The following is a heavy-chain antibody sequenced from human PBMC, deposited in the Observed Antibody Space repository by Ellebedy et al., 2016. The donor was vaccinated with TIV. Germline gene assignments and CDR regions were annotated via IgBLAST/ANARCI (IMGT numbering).Heavy chain of an antibody. J-gene: IGHJ4*02. CDR3: ARLRQTGNQGRGYFDH. D-gene: IGHD7-27*01. V-gene: IGHV4-4*08. Sequence: SETLSLXXTVSGGSISYYHWNWIRQPPGKGLEWIGYIYSSGSTEYSPSLKSRVTISVDTSKTHFSLKLRSVTAADTAVYYCARLRQTGNQGRGYFDHWGQGTLVTVSS. CDR1: GGSISYYH. CDR2: IYSSGST.